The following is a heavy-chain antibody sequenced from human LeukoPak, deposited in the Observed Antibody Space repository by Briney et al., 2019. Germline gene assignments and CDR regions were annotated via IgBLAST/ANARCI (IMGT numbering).Heavy chain of an antibody. V-gene: IGHV1-69*06. CDR1: GGTLSNNV. J-gene: IGHJ3*02. CDR2: IIPVSGTT. Sequence: SVKVSCKASGGTLSNNVVSWVRQAPGQGLEWMGDIIPVSGTTNYAQKFQGRVTISADRSTSTAYMEVSSLKSEDTAVYYCATKNFGDLYRHDDPFNMWGQGTTVTVSS. CDR3: ATKNFGDLYRHDDPFNM. D-gene: IGHD3-10*01.